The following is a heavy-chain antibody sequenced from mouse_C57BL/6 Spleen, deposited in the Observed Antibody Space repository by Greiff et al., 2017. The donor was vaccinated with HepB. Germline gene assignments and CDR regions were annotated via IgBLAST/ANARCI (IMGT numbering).Heavy chain of an antibody. CDR2: INPSTGGT. D-gene: IGHD1-1*01. CDR1: GYSFTGYY. Sequence: VQFQQSGPELVKPGASVKISCKASGYSFTGYYMNWVKQSPEKSLEWIGEINPSTGGTTYNQKFKAKATLTVDKSSSTAYMQLKSLTSEDSAVYYCAISSYAFDYWGQGTTLTVSS. CDR3: AISSYAFDY. J-gene: IGHJ2*01. V-gene: IGHV1-42*01.